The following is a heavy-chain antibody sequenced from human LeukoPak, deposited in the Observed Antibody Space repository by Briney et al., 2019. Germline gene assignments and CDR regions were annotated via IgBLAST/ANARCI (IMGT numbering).Heavy chain of an antibody. D-gene: IGHD5-18*01. V-gene: IGHV3-53*01. J-gene: IGHJ4*02. CDR2: IYADGST. CDR3: ARGDPDTAMAYDY. CDR1: GFTVSSNY. Sequence: GGSLRLSCAASGFTVSSNYMNWVRQAPGKGLEWVAAIYADGSTYYADSVKGRFTISRDNSKNTLYLQMNSLRAEDTAVYYCARGDPDTAMAYDYWGQGTLVTVSS.